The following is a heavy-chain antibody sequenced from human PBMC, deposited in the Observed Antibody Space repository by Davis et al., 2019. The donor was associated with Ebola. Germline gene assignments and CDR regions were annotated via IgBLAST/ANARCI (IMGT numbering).Heavy chain of an antibody. CDR1: GYTFTSYG. D-gene: IGHD2-15*01. CDR2: ISAYNGNT. J-gene: IGHJ4*02. Sequence: ASVKVSCKASGYTFTSYGISWVRQAPGQGLEWMGWISAYNGNTNYAQKLQGRVTMTTDTSTSTAYMELRSLRSDDTAVYYCARFLREGYCSGGSCYPFDYWGQGTLVTVSS. V-gene: IGHV1-18*01. CDR3: ARFLREGYCSGGSCYPFDY.